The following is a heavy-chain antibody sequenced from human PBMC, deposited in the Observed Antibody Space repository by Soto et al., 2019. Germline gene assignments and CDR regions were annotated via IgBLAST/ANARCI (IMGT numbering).Heavy chain of an antibody. D-gene: IGHD3-3*01. CDR2: ISTSGSTM. CDR1: GFTFSDYC. Sequence: XGSLRLSCTAAGFTFSDYCMAWIRQAPGKGLEWLSYISTSGSTMYYAESVKGRFTISRDNAKNSVYLQMNSLRAEDTAVFFCARSGRYYDFFSGFYDGRSFDYWGQGTLVTVSS. CDR3: ARSGRYYDFFSGFYDGRSFDY. J-gene: IGHJ4*02. V-gene: IGHV3-11*01.